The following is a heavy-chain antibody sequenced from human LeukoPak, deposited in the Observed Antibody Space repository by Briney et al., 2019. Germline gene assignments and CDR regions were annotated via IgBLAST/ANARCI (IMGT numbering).Heavy chain of an antibody. V-gene: IGHV3-23*01. CDR3: AKDDIVVVPAAIRRWFDP. Sequence: GGSLRLSCAASGFTFSSYAMSWVRQAPGKGLEWVSAISGSGGSTYYADSVKGRLTISRDNSKNTLYLQMNSLRAEDTAVYYCAKDDIVVVPAAIRRWFDPWGQGTLVTVSS. CDR2: ISGSGGST. D-gene: IGHD2-2*02. CDR1: GFTFSSYA. J-gene: IGHJ5*02.